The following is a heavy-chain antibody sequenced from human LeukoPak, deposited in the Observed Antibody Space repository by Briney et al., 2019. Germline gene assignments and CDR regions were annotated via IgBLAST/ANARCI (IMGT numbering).Heavy chain of an antibody. V-gene: IGHV1-46*01. CDR1: GGTFSSYA. Sequence: ASVKVSCKASGGTFSSYAISWVRQAPGQGLEWMGIINPSGGSTSYAQKFQGRVTMTRDTSTSTVYMELSSLRSEDTAVYYCARDIYYDISLFDYWGQGTLVTVSS. CDR2: INPSGGST. J-gene: IGHJ4*02. CDR3: ARDIYYDISLFDY. D-gene: IGHD3-22*01.